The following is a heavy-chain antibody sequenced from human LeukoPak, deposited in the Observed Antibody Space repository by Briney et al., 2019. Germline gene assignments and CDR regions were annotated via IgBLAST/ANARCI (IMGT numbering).Heavy chain of an antibody. CDR3: AKDLTRDGYVPAAFDI. Sequence: GGSLRLSCVASGFTFSDYAMNWVRQAPGKGLEWVSVISTSGSGTYYADSVKGRFTISRDNSKNTLYLQMNSLRAEDTAVYYCAKDLTRDGYVPAAFDIWGQGTMVTVSS. CDR2: ISTSGSGT. J-gene: IGHJ3*02. D-gene: IGHD5-24*01. CDR1: GFTFSDYA. V-gene: IGHV3-23*01.